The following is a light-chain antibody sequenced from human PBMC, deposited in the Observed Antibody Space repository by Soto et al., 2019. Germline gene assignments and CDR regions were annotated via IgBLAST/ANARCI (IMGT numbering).Light chain of an antibody. CDR3: QVYGSSPRYT. CDR2: GVS. Sequence: EIVLTQSPGTLSLSPGERATLTCRVSQSVNAGYLAWYQQKPGQAPRLLFYGVSNRAAGIPDRFSGSGSGTDFTLTISSREPEDYAVYYCQVYGSSPRYTFGQGTKVEIK. V-gene: IGKV3-20*01. CDR1: QSVNAGY. J-gene: IGKJ2*01.